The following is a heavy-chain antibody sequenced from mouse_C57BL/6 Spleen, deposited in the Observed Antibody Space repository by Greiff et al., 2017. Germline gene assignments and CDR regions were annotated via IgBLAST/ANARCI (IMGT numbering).Heavy chain of an antibody. D-gene: IGHD2-5*01. V-gene: IGHV5-6*01. Sequence: EVKLQESGGDLVKPGGSLKLSCAASGFTFSSYGMSWVRQTPDKRLEWVATISSGGSYTYYPDSVKGRFTISRDNAKNTLYLQMSSLKSEDTAMYYCARHLDYSNYPLDYWGQGTTLTVSS. CDR3: ARHLDYSNYPLDY. CDR1: GFTFSSYG. CDR2: ISSGGSYT. J-gene: IGHJ2*01.